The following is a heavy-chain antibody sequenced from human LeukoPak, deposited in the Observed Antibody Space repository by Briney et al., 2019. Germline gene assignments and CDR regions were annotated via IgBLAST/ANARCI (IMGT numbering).Heavy chain of an antibody. CDR1: GFTFSSYA. J-gene: IGHJ4*02. Sequence: GGSLRLSCAASGFTFSSYAMHWVRQAPGKGLEWVAVISYDGSNKYYADSVKGRFTISRDNSKNTLYLQMNSLRAEDTAVYYCARDCHAYSSGWYYFDYWGQGTLVTVSS. CDR3: ARDCHAYSSGWYYFDY. V-gene: IGHV3-30*04. D-gene: IGHD6-19*01. CDR2: ISYDGSNK.